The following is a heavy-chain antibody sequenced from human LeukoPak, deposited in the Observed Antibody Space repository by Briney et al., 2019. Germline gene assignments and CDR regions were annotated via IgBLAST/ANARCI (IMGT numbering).Heavy chain of an antibody. Sequence: GGSLRLSCAASGFTFSSYAMHWVRQAPGKGLEWVAVISYDGSNKYYADSVKGRFTISRDNSKNTLYLQMNSLRAEDTAVYHCAKAEYYYGSGYYDYWGQGTLVTVSS. CDR1: GFTFSSYA. D-gene: IGHD3-10*01. J-gene: IGHJ4*02. CDR3: AKAEYYYGSGYYDY. CDR2: ISYDGSNK. V-gene: IGHV3-30-3*01.